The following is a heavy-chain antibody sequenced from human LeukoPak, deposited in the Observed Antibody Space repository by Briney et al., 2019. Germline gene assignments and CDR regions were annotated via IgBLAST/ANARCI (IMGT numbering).Heavy chain of an antibody. D-gene: IGHD3-22*01. Sequence: PSETLSLTCTVSGGSISSSSYYWGWIRQPPGKGLEWIGSIYYSRSTYYNPSLKSRVTISVDTSKNQFSLKLSSLTAEDTAVYYCARGVTMIVVVIHDWYFDLWGRGTLVTVSS. CDR3: ARGVTMIVVVIHDWYFDL. CDR2: IYYSRST. CDR1: GGSISSSSYY. J-gene: IGHJ2*01. V-gene: IGHV4-39*01.